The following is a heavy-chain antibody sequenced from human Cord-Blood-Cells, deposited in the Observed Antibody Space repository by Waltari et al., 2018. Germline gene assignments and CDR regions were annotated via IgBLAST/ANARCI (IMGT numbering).Heavy chain of an antibody. CDR2: ISSSSSYI. CDR1: GFTFSSYS. CDR3: ARAPAVHLYYYMDV. J-gene: IGHJ6*03. Sequence: EVQLVESGGGLVKPGGSLRLSCAASGFTFSSYSMNWVRQAPGKGLELVSSISSSSSYIYYADSVKGRFTISRDNAKNSLYLQMNSLRAEDTAVYYCARAPAVHLYYYMDVWGKGTTVTVSS. D-gene: IGHD6-13*01. V-gene: IGHV3-21*01.